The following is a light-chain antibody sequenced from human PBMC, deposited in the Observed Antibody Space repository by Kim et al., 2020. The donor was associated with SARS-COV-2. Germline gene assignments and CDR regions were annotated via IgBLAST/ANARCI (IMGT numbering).Light chain of an antibody. CDR1: TFNIGTYY. CDR2: SND. Sequence: QPVLTQPPSASGTPGQRVTISCSGSTFNIGTYYVNWFQQLPGTAPKLLVHSNDQRHSGVPERFSASKYGTSASLAISGLQSEDEGDYYCAAWDGSLSGLVFGAGTKVTVL. J-gene: IGLJ1*01. CDR3: AAWDGSLSGLV. V-gene: IGLV1-44*01.